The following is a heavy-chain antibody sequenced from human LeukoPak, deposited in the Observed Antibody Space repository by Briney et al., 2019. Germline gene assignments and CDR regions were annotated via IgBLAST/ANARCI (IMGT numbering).Heavy chain of an antibody. Sequence: SETLSLTCAVYGGSFSGYYWSWIRQPPGKGLEWIGEINHSGSTNYNPSLKSRVTISVDTSKNQFSLKLSSVTAADTAVYYCARTSGTPHYDCWGQGTLVTVSS. D-gene: IGHD1-26*01. V-gene: IGHV4-34*01. CDR3: ARTSGTPHYDC. CDR1: GGSFSGYY. CDR2: INHSGST. J-gene: IGHJ4*02.